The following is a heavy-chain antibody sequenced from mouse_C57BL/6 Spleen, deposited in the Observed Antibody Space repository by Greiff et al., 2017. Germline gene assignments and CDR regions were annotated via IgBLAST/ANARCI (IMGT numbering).Heavy chain of an antibody. D-gene: IGHD2-3*01. CDR2: IDPSDSYT. Sequence: QVQLQQPGAELVRPGTSVKLSCKASGYTFTSYWMHWVKQRPGQGLEWIGVIDPSDSYTNYNQKFKGKATLTVDTSSSTAYMQLSSLTSEDSAVYYCAREGIYDGYYDAMDYWGQGTSVTVSS. CDR3: AREGIYDGYYDAMDY. J-gene: IGHJ4*01. CDR1: GYTFTSYW. V-gene: IGHV1-59*01.